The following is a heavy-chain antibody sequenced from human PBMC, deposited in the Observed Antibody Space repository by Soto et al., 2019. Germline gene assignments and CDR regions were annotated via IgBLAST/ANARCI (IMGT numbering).Heavy chain of an antibody. CDR2: ISGSGGST. Sequence: GGSLRLSCAASGLTFSSFAMSWVRQAPGKGLEWFSGISGSGGSTYHADSVKGRFIISRDNSKNVLYLQMNSVRAEDTAVYYCAKGHSSSPSPQYYYYGMDVWGQGTTVTVSS. CDR1: GLTFSSFA. CDR3: AKGHSSSPSPQYYYYGMDV. J-gene: IGHJ6*02. V-gene: IGHV3-23*01. D-gene: IGHD6-13*01.